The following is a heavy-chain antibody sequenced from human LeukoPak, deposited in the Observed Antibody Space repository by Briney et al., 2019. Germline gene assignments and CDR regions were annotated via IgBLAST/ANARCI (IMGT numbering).Heavy chain of an antibody. Sequence: GGSLRLSCAASGFTFSSYGMHWVRQAPGKGLEWVAVISYDGSNKYYADSVKGRFTISRDNSKNTLYLQMNSLRAEDTAVYYCARGIVVVPAAPDYWGQGTLVTVSS. V-gene: IGHV3-30*03. CDR3: ARGIVVVPAAPDY. D-gene: IGHD2-2*01. J-gene: IGHJ4*02. CDR2: ISYDGSNK. CDR1: GFTFSSYG.